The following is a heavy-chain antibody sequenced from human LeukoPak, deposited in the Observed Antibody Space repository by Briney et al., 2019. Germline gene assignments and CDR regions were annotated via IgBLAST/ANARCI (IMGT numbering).Heavy chain of an antibody. CDR1: GFTVSSNY. J-gene: IGHJ4*02. V-gene: IGHV3-66*01. CDR2: IYSGGDT. CDR3: ARDESY. D-gene: IGHD3-3*01. Sequence: PGGSLRLSCAASGFTVSSNYMSWVRQAPGKGLEWVSLIYSGGDTYYADSVKGRFTISRGNSKNTLYLQMYSLKPEDTAVYYCARDESYWGQGTLVTVSS.